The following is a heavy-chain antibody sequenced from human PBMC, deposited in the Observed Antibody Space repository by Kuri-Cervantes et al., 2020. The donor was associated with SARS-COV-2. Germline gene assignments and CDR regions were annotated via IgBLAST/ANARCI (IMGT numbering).Heavy chain of an antibody. CDR3: ARGGLPITMGDGAFDI. J-gene: IGHJ3*02. Sequence: GGSLRLSCAASGFTFSSYGMHWVRQAPGKGLEWVAVISYDGSNKYYADSVKGRFTISRDNSKNTLYLQMNSLRAEDTAVYYCARGGLPITMGDGAFDIWGQGTRVTVSS. CDR2: ISYDGSNK. D-gene: IGHD3-10*01. CDR1: GFTFSSYG. V-gene: IGHV3-30*03.